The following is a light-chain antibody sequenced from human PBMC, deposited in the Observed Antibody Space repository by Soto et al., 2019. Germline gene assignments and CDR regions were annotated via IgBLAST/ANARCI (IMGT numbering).Light chain of an antibody. Sequence: DIQMTQSPSSLSASVGDTITITCRASQVISNSLNWYQLRPWEAPKLLIYDASNLAPGVPSRFSGSGSGTHFTYPVSSLQTEDIATYYCHKYNNDPCTCGPGTKVELK. CDR1: QVISNS. CDR3: HKYNNDPCT. J-gene: IGKJ3*01. V-gene: IGKV1-33*01. CDR2: DAS.